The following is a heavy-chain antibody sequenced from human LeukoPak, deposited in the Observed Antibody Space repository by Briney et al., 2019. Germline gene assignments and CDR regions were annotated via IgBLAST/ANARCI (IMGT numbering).Heavy chain of an antibody. D-gene: IGHD3-22*01. Sequence: PGGSLRLSCAASGFTFDDYGMSWVRQAPGKGLEWASGINWNGGSTGYADPVKGRFTISRDNAKNSLYLQMNSLRAEDTALYYCASSDSSGAFDIWGQGTMVTVSS. CDR3: ASSDSSGAFDI. CDR2: INWNGGST. CDR1: GFTFDDYG. J-gene: IGHJ3*02. V-gene: IGHV3-20*04.